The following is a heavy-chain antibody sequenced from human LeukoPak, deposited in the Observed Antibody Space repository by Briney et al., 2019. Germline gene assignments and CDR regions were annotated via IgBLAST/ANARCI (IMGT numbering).Heavy chain of an antibody. CDR2: VDPEDGET. Sequence: GASVKVSCKVSGYTFTDYYIHWVQQAPGKGLEWMGLVDPEDGETIYAEKFQGRVTITADTSTDTAYMELSSLRSEDTAVYYCAREEYYDSSGYRDYWGQGTLVTVSS. V-gene: IGHV1-69-2*01. J-gene: IGHJ4*02. CDR3: AREEYYDSSGYRDY. CDR1: GYTFTDYY. D-gene: IGHD3-22*01.